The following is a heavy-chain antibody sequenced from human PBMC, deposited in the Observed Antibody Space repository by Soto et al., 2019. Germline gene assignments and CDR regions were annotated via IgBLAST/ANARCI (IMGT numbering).Heavy chain of an antibody. CDR1: VASISTGRSY. CDR3: ARGATKGRRVSHAAFDI. J-gene: IGHJ3*02. Sequence: RSLNSPAPVASISTGRSYWSWLRKPPGQCLVWVGYIYYSGSTYYNPSLKSRVTVSVNTSKDQFSLKLSSVTAADTAVYYCARGATKGRRVSHAAFDIWGQGKMV. D-gene: IGHD3-10*01. CDR2: IYYSGST. V-gene: IGHV4-31*02.